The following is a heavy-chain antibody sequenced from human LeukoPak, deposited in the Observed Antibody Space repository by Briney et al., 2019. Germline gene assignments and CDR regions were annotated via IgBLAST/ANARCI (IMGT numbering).Heavy chain of an antibody. V-gene: IGHV4-34*01. CDR3: ARGLYDYVWGSYRYAFDI. D-gene: IGHD3-16*02. CDR1: GGSFSGYY. Sequence: SETLSLTCAVYGGSFSGYYWSWIRQPPGKGLGWIGEINHSGSTNYNPSLKSRVTISVDTSKNQFSLKLSSVTAADTAVYYCARGLYDYVWGSYRYAFDIWGQGTMVTVSS. J-gene: IGHJ3*02. CDR2: INHSGST.